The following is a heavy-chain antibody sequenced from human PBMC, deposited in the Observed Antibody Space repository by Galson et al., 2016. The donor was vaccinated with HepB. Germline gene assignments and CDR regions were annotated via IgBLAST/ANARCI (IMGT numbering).Heavy chain of an antibody. J-gene: IGHJ4*02. CDR1: GFTFNSYT. Sequence: SLRLSCAASGFTFNSYTMNWVRQAPGKGLGWVSPISISSSYIYYADSVKGRFTISRDNAKNSLYLQMNSLRAEDTAVYYCARGSYWLLQHGDYFDYWGQGTLITGSS. D-gene: IGHD1-26*01. V-gene: IGHV3-21*01. CDR3: ARGSYWLLQHGDYFDY. CDR2: ISISSSYI.